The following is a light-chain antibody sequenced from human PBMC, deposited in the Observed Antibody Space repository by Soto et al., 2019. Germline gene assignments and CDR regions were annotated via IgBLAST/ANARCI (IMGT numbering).Light chain of an antibody. CDR3: SSYARSSTIYV. CDR1: SSDVGDYNY. CDR2: EVT. V-gene: IGLV2-14*01. J-gene: IGLJ1*01. Sequence: QSALTQPASVSGSPGQSIIISCTGTSSDVGDYNYVSWYQQHPGKAPKLMIYEVTNRPSGVSNRFSGSKSGNTASLTISGSKAADEADYYCSSYARSSTIYVFGTVTKLTVL.